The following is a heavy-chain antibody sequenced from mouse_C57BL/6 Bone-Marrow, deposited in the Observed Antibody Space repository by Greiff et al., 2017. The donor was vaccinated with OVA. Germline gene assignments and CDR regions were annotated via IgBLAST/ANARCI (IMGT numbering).Heavy chain of an antibody. Sequence: QVQLQQPGAELVKPGASVEMSCKASGYTFTSYWITWVKQRPGQGLEWIGDIYPGSGSTNYNEKFKSKATLTVDTSSSTAYMQLSSLTSEDSAVYYCARRIYYYGSSYFDYWGQGTTLTVSS. D-gene: IGHD1-1*01. CDR2: IYPGSGST. CDR1: GYTFTSYW. V-gene: IGHV1-55*01. J-gene: IGHJ2*01. CDR3: ARRIYYYGSSYFDY.